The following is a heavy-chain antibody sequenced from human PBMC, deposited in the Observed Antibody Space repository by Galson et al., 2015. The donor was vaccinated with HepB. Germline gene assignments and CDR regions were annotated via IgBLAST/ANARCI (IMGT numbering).Heavy chain of an antibody. CDR1: GYTFTSYG. Sequence: SVKASCKASGYTFTSYGISWVRQAPGQGLEWMGWISAYNGNTNYAQKLQGGVTMTTDTSTSTAYMELRSLRSDDTAVYYCARVGPRHYYGSGSYYSLDYWGQGTLVTVSS. V-gene: IGHV1-18*01. CDR2: ISAYNGNT. J-gene: IGHJ4*02. CDR3: ARVGPRHYYGSGSYYSLDY. D-gene: IGHD3-10*01.